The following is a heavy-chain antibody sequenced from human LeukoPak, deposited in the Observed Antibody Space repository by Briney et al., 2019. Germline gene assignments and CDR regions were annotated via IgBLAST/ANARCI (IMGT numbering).Heavy chain of an antibody. CDR1: GFTFSSYS. V-gene: IGHV3-48*01. J-gene: IGHJ4*02. CDR3: ARTRPLFLAAAASSIPYYFDY. CDR2: ISSSSSTI. D-gene: IGHD6-13*01. Sequence: GGSLRLSCAASGFTFSSYSMNWVRQAPGKGLEWVSYISSSSSTIYYADSVKGRFTISRDNAKNSLYLQMNSLRAADTAVYYCARTRPLFLAAAASSIPYYFDYWGQGTLVTVSS.